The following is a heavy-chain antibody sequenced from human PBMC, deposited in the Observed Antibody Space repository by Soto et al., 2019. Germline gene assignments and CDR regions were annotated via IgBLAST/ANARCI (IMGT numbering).Heavy chain of an antibody. Sequence: QVQLVESGGGVVQPGRSLRLSCAASGFTFSSYGMHWVRQAPGKGLEWVAVIWYDGSNKYYADSVKGRFTISRDNSKNTLYLQMNSLRAEDTPVYYCARKGGSSTPGKPKRVYYYMDVWGKGTTVTVSS. J-gene: IGHJ6*03. D-gene: IGHD6-13*01. CDR1: GFTFSSYG. V-gene: IGHV3-33*01. CDR3: ARKGGSSTPGKPKRVYYYMDV. CDR2: IWYDGSNK.